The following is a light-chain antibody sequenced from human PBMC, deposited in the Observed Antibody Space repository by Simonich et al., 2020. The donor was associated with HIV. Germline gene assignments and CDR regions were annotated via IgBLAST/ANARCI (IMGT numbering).Light chain of an antibody. Sequence: QAVLTQPASLSASPGASASLTCTLRSGINVGTYRIYWYQQKPGSPPQYLLRYKSDSDKQQGSGVTGRFSGSKDASANAGILLISGLQSEDEADYYCMIWHSSAWVFGGGTKLTVL. CDR3: MIWHSSAWV. CDR1: SGINVGTYR. J-gene: IGLJ3*02. V-gene: IGLV5-45*01. CDR2: YKSDSDK.